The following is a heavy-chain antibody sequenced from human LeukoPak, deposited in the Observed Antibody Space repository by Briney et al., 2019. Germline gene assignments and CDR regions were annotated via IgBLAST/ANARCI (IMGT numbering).Heavy chain of an antibody. Sequence: PSETLSLTCTVSGGSISSHYWSWIRQPPGKGLEWIGYIYYSGSTYYNPSLKSRVTISVDTSKNQFSLKLSSVTAADTAVYYCAVSYQLLHNWFDPWGQGTLVTVSS. J-gene: IGHJ5*02. D-gene: IGHD2-2*01. CDR2: IYYSGST. V-gene: IGHV4-59*06. CDR3: AVSYQLLHNWFDP. CDR1: GGSISSHY.